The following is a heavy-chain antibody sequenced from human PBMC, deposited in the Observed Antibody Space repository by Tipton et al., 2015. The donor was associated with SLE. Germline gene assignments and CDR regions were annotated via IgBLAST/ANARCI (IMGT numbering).Heavy chain of an antibody. CDR1: GGSISSYY. J-gene: IGHJ5*02. Sequence: PGLVKPSETLSLTCTVSGGSISSYYWSWIRQPAGKGLEWIGGIYTSGSTNSNPSLKSRVTMSVDTSKNQSSLKLSSVTAADTAVYYGARDRVGGAIGWFDPWGQGTLVTVSS. D-gene: IGHD1-26*01. CDR2: IYTSGST. CDR3: ARDRVGGAIGWFDP. V-gene: IGHV4-4*07.